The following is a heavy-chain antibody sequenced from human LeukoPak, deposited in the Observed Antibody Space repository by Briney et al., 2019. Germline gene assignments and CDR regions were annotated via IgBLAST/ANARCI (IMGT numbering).Heavy chain of an antibody. D-gene: IGHD3-22*01. CDR3: AKAQGYYDC. Sequence: GGSLRLSCAASGFTFSKYGMNWVRQAPGKGLEWVSGIGVGGTTYYADSVKGRFTISRDTSKNTLYLQMNSLRAEDTAVYYCAKAQGYYDCWGQGTLVTVSS. J-gene: IGHJ4*02. CDR1: GFTFSKYG. CDR2: IGVGGTT. V-gene: IGHV3-23*01.